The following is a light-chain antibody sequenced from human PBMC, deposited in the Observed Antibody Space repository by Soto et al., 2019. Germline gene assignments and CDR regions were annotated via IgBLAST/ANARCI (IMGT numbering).Light chain of an antibody. CDR3: SSYTSSSTRV. V-gene: IGLV2-14*03. CDR1: SSDVGAYDY. CDR2: EDS. Sequence: QSVLTQPASVSGSPGESITISCTGTSSDVGAYDYVSWYQQHPDKAPKLIIYEDSHRPSGVSNRFSGSKSVNTATLTISGLQAEDEADYYCSSYTSSSTRVFGTGTKLTVL. J-gene: IGLJ1*01.